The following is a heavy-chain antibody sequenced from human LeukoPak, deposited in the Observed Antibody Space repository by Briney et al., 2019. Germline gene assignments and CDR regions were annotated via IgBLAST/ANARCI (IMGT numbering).Heavy chain of an antibody. CDR3: ARSPGYTSGYHVCDH. CDR2: IYTSGST. D-gene: IGHD6-19*01. Sequence: SETLSLTCTVSGGSISSYYWSWIRQPAGKGLEWVGRIYTSGSTNYNPSLKSRVTMSVDTSKNQFSLKLSSVTAADTAVYYCARSPGYTSGYHVCDHWGQGTLVTVSS. CDR1: GGSISSYY. J-gene: IGHJ5*02. V-gene: IGHV4-4*07.